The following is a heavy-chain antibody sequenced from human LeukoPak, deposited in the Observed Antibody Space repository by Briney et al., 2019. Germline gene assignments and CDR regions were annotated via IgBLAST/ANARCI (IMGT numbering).Heavy chain of an antibody. D-gene: IGHD6-6*01. J-gene: IGHJ3*02. Sequence: SETLSLTCAVYGGPFSGYYWSWIRQPPGKGLEWIGEINHSGSTNYNPSLKSRVTISVDTSKNQFSLKLSSVTAADTAVYYCAIMYSSSPLLAFDIWGQGTMVTVSS. CDR2: INHSGST. V-gene: IGHV4-34*01. CDR1: GGPFSGYY. CDR3: AIMYSSSPLLAFDI.